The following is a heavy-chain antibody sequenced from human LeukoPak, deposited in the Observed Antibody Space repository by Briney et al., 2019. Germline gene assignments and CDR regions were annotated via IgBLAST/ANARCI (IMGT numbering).Heavy chain of an antibody. D-gene: IGHD3-10*01. Sequence: GGSLRLSCAASGFTFSNYWMHWVRQAPGKGLVWVSRINSDGSSTTSADSVKGRFTISRDNAKNSLYLQMNSLRAEDTAVYYCASRLLWFGELPPLYYGMDVWGQGTTVTVSS. J-gene: IGHJ6*02. CDR1: GFTFSNYW. CDR3: ASRLLWFGELPPLYYGMDV. CDR2: INSDGSST. V-gene: IGHV3-74*01.